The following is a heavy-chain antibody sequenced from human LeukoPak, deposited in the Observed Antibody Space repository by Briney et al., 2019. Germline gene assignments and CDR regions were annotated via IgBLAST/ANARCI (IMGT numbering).Heavy chain of an antibody. J-gene: IGHJ4*02. CDR3: AKDRRFGELLSLFDY. CDR1: GFTFSSYS. Sequence: GGSLRLSCAASGFTFSSYSMNWVRQAPGKGLEWVSAISGSGGSTYYADSVKGRFTISRDNSKNTLYLQMNSLRAEDTAVYYCAKDRRFGELLSLFDYWGQGTLVTVSS. CDR2: ISGSGGST. V-gene: IGHV3-23*01. D-gene: IGHD3-10*01.